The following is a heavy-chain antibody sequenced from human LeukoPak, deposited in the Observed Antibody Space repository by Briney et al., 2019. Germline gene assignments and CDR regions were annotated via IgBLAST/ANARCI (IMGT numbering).Heavy chain of an antibody. V-gene: IGHV3-21*01. CDR1: GFTFSSYS. Sequence: GGSLRLSCAASGFTFSSYSMNWVRQAPGQGLEWVASISSSSSYIYYADSVKGRFTISRDNAKNSLYLQMNSLRAEDTAVYYCARSGVVPATYWGQGTLVTVSS. CDR2: ISSSSSYI. CDR3: ARSGVVPATY. D-gene: IGHD3-3*01. J-gene: IGHJ4*02.